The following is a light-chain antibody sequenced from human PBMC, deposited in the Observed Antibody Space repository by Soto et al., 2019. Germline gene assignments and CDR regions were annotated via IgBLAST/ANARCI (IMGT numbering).Light chain of an antibody. CDR1: SSDVGSYNR. J-gene: IGLJ1*01. CDR2: EGS. V-gene: IGLV2-23*01. CDR3: CSYAGSSTPYV. Sequence: QSALTQPASVSGSPGQSITISCTGTSSDVGSYNRVSWYQQHPGKAPKLMIYEGSNRPSGVSNRFSGSKSGNTASLTISGLQAEDEADYYCCSYAGSSTPYVFGTGTKVTVL.